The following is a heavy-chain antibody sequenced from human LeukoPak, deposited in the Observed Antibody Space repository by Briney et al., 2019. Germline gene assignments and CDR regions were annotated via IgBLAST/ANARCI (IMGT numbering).Heavy chain of an antibody. CDR1: GVTFSGYY. CDR2: IKHSGST. V-gene: IGHV4-34*01. D-gene: IGHD6-19*01. J-gene: IGHJ4*02. Sequence: PSETLSLTCAASGVTFSGYYWSWIRQPPGKGLEWMGEIKHSGSTNYNPSLKSRVTISVDTSKNQFSLKLSSVTAADTAVYYCARAAKQWLVPYYFDYWGQGTLVTVSS. CDR3: ARAAKQWLVPYYFDY.